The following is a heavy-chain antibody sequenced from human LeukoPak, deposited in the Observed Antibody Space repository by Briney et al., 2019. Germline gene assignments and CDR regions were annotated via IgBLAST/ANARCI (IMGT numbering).Heavy chain of an antibody. CDR2: ISSSGSAT. J-gene: IGHJ4*02. CDR3: AKDQGVNFFDY. V-gene: IGHV3-11*04. CDR1: GFTFSDYY. D-gene: IGHD2-8*01. Sequence: GGSLRLPCAASGFTFSDYYMNWIRQAPGKGLEWVSYISSSGSATYYADSVKGRFTISRDNAKNSLYLQMNSLRAEDTAVYYCAKDQGVNFFDYWGQGTLVTVSS.